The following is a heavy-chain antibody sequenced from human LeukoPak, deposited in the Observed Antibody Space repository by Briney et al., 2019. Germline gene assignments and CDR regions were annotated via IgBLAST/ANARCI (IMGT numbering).Heavy chain of an antibody. CDR2: IYHSGST. CDR3: ARQGRLTGYFQH. CDR1: GGSIRSGNW. D-gene: IGHD1-14*01. Sequence: SGTLSLTCSVSGGSIRSGNWWSWIRQSPTKGLEWIGEIYHSGSTTYNPSLESRVTISVDKSKNNFSLRLTSVTAADTAVYYCARQGRLTGYFQHWGQGTLVTVSS. V-gene: IGHV4-4*02. J-gene: IGHJ1*01.